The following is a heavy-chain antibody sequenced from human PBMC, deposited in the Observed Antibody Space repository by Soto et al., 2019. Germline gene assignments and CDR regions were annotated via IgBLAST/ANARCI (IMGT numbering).Heavy chain of an antibody. Sequence: RASVKVSCKASGYTFTGYYMHWVRQAPGQGLEWMGWINPNSGGTNYAQKFQGRVTMTRDTSISTAYMELSRLRSDDTAVYYCASLGPVTKLVYYGMDVWGQGTTVTVSS. CDR2: INPNSGGT. V-gene: IGHV1-2*02. CDR3: ASLGPVTKLVYYGMDV. D-gene: IGHD4-4*01. CDR1: GYTFTGYY. J-gene: IGHJ6*02.